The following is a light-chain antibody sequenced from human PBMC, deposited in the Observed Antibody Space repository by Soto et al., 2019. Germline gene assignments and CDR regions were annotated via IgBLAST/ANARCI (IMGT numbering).Light chain of an antibody. CDR2: RNN. Sequence: QAVVTHPPSASGTPGQRVTISCSGSSSNIGSNYVYWYQQLPGTAPKLLIYRNNQRPSGVPDRFSGSKSGTSASLAISGLRSEDEADYYCAAWDDSSWVFGGGTKVTVL. J-gene: IGLJ3*02. V-gene: IGLV1-47*01. CDR1: SSNIGSNY. CDR3: AAWDDSSWV.